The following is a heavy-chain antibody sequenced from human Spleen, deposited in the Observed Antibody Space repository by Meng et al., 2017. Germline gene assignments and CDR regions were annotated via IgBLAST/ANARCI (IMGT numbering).Heavy chain of an antibody. V-gene: IGHV3-48*03. Sequence: GESLKISCAASGFTFSSYEMNWVRQAPGKGLEWVSYISSSGSLKYYADSVKGRFTISRDNAKNSLFLQMNSLRAEDTALYYCARYSSGWYVAYFQHWGQGTLVTVSS. J-gene: IGHJ1*01. D-gene: IGHD6-19*01. CDR2: ISSSGSLK. CDR3: ARYSSGWYVAYFQH. CDR1: GFTFSSYE.